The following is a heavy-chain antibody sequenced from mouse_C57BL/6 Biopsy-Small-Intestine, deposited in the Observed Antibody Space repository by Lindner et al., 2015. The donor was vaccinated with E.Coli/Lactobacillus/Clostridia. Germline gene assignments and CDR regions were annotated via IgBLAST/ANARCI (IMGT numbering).Heavy chain of an antibody. D-gene: IGHD2-3*01. J-gene: IGHJ4*01. CDR1: GYTFTDYN. CDR2: INPNNGGT. V-gene: IGHV1-18*01. CDR3: ARDGYYAMDY. Sequence: VQLQESGPELVKPGASVKMSCKASGYTFTDYNMHWVKQSHGKSLEWIGYINPNNGGTIYNQKFKGKATLTVDKSSSTAYMELRSLTSEDTAVYCCARDGYYAMDYWGQGTSVTVSS.